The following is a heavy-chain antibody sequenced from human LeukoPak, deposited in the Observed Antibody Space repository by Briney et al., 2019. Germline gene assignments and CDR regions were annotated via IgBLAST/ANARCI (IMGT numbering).Heavy chain of an antibody. D-gene: IGHD3-3*01. J-gene: IGHJ6*03. CDR1: GGSISSSSCY. CDR3: ARGGVASYYYYYMDV. CDR2: IYYSGST. Sequence: PSETLSLTCTVSGGSISSSSCYWGWIRQPPGKGLEWIGSIYYSGSTYYNPSLKSRVTISVDTSKNQFSLKLSSVTAADTAVYYCARGGVASYYYYYMDVWGKGTTVTVSS. V-gene: IGHV4-39*07.